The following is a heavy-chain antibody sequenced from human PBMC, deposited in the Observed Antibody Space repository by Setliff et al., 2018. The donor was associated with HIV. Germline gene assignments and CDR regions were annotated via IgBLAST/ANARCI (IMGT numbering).Heavy chain of an antibody. CDR1: GGSISTATFY. D-gene: IGHD2-21*01. V-gene: IGHV4-39*07. J-gene: IGHJ4*02. CDR2: LSSRGQA. CDR3: AAQDLDLVKYYYMDY. Sequence: KASETLSLTCTVSGGSISTATFYWAWIRQPPGKGLEWIGALSSRGQAYYNPSLKSRVAISIDSSKNLFSLRLDSLTAADTAVYYCAAQDLDLVKYYYMDYWGPGALVTVSS.